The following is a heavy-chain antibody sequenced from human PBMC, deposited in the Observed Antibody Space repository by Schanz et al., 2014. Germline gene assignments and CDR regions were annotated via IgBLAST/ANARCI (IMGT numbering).Heavy chain of an antibody. V-gene: IGHV7-4-1*02. D-gene: IGHD3-10*01. CDR3: ARDVYNFRSGSFYLRPYGMDV. CDR2: INTDTGHP. CDR1: GYTFTTYA. J-gene: IGHJ6*02. Sequence: QVQLVQSGDEVKKPGASVKVSCKASGYTFTTYAMNWVREAPGQGLEWMGWINTDTGHPTYAQGFTGRFVFSLDTSVSTAYLQIISLKAEDTAVYYCARDVYNFRSGSFYLRPYGMDVWGRGTTVTVSS.